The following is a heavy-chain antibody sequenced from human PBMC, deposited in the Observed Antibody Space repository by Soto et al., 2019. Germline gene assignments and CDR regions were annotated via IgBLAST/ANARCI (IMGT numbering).Heavy chain of an antibody. D-gene: IGHD2-15*01. CDR3: ARNGDYSACSGGSCYSPFYYYYYMDV. J-gene: IGHJ6*03. CDR1: GYTFTSYA. Sequence: ASVKVSCKASGYTFTSYAMHWVRQAPGQRLEWMGWINAGNGNTKYSQKFQGRVTITRDTSASTAYMGLSSLRSEDTAVYYCARNGDYSACSGGSCYSPFYYYYYMDVWGKGTTVTVSS. V-gene: IGHV1-3*01. CDR2: INAGNGNT.